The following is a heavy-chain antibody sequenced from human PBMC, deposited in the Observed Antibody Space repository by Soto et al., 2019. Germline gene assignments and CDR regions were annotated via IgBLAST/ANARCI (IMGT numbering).Heavy chain of an antibody. CDR3: ASSPVTGVYYAMDV. D-gene: IGHD6-19*01. V-gene: IGHV4-31*03. Sequence: SETLSLTCTVSGGSISSGGYYWSWIRQHPGKGLEWIGNIYYTGSTHYDPSLKSRITISLDTSKNQISLKLSSVTAADTAVYYCASSPVTGVYYAMDVWGQGTTVTVSS. J-gene: IGHJ6*02. CDR2: IYYTGST. CDR1: GGSISSGGYY.